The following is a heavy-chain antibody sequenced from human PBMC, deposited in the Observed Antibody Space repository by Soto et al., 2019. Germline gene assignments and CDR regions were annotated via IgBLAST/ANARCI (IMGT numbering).Heavy chain of an antibody. J-gene: IGHJ4*02. CDR3: AEAPPGHSRGGAYEY. V-gene: IGHV3-23*01. Sequence: GGSLRLSCTTSGFTLRNYGIHWIRQAPGKGLEWVSTISGSGGTTYYADSVKGRFTISRDNSKNTLYLQMNSLRAEDTAVYYCAEAPPGHSRGGAYEYRAQGTLVTVSS. CDR1: GFTLRNYG. CDR2: ISGSGGTT. D-gene: IGHD6-13*01.